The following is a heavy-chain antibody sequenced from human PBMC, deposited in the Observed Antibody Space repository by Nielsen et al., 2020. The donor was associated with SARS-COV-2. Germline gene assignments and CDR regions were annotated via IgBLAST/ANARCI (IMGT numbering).Heavy chain of an antibody. J-gene: IGHJ6*02. CDR1: GGSISSYY. CDR2: IYYSGST. CDR3: ARVTSDPNYYYYGMDV. V-gene: IGHV4-59*01. Sequence: SETLSLTCTVSGGSISSYYWSWIRQPPGKGLEWIGYIYYSGSTNYNPSLKSRVTISVDTSKNQFSLKLSSVTAADTAVYYCARVTSDPNYYYYGMDVWGQGTTVTVSS. D-gene: IGHD4-11*01.